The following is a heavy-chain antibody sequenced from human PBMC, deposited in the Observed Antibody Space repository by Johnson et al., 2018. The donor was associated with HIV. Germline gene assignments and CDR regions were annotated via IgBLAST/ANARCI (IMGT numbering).Heavy chain of an antibody. V-gene: IGHV3-30*02. D-gene: IGHD6-19*01. J-gene: IGHJ3*02. Sequence: QVQLVESGGGVVQPGGSLRLSCAASGFTFSSNAMHWVRQAPGKGLEWVAFIVYDGSKKYYADSVKGRFTIYRDNSKNTLYLEMNSLRAEDTAVYYCAKGSCSGWLLDAFDIWCQGTMVTVSS. CDR3: AKGSCSGWLLDAFDI. CDR2: IVYDGSKK. CDR1: GFTFSSNA.